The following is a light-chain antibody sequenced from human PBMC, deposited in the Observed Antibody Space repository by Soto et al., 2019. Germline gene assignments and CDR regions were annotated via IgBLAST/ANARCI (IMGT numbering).Light chain of an antibody. CDR1: SSNIGSNT. J-gene: IGLJ2*01. V-gene: IGLV1-44*01. CDR2: SNN. Sequence: QSVLTQPPSASGTPGQRVTISCSGSSSNIGSNTVNWYQQLPGTAPKLLIYSNNQRPSGVPDRFSGSKSGTSASLAISGLQSEDEADYYCAAWDGSLNGFPIGGGTQLTVL. CDR3: AAWDGSLNGFP.